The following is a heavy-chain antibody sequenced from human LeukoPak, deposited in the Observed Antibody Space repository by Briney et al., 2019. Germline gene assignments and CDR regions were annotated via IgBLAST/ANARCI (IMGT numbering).Heavy chain of an antibody. J-gene: IGHJ4*02. CDR3: ARGVGATYYFDY. CDR2: ISGSGGST. Sequence: PGGSLRLSCAASGFTFSNYDMSWVRQAPGKGLEWVSAISGSGGSTYYADSVKGRFTISRDNSKNTLYLQMNSLRAEDTAVYYCARGVGATYYFDYWGQGTLVTVSS. V-gene: IGHV3-23*01. D-gene: IGHD1-26*01. CDR1: GFTFSNYD.